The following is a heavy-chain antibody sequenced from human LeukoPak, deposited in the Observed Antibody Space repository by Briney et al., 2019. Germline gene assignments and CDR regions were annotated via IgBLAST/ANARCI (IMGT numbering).Heavy chain of an antibody. D-gene: IGHD3-22*01. CDR1: GGSFSGYY. J-gene: IGHJ4*02. CDR2: INHSGST. CDR3: ARGKVTMIVPYYFDY. V-gene: IGHV4-34*01. Sequence: SETLSLTCAVYGGSFSGYYWSWIRQPPGKGLEWIGEINHSGSTNYNPSLKSRVTISVDTSKNQFSLKLSSVTAADTAVYYCARGKVTMIVPYYFDYWGQGTLVTVSS.